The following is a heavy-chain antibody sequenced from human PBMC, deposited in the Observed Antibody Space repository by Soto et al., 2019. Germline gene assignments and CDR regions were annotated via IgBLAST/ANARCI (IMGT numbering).Heavy chain of an antibody. V-gene: IGHV4-30-2*01. Sequence: SETLSLTCAVSGGSISSDTYSWSWIRQPPGKGLEWIGYIYHSESTYYNPSLKSRVTISIDRSKSQFSLKLRSVTAADTAVYYCASGRPELGLDPWGQRTLVTVSS. CDR1: GGSISSDTYS. CDR3: ASGRPELGLDP. J-gene: IGHJ5*02. CDR2: IYHSEST. D-gene: IGHD3-3*02.